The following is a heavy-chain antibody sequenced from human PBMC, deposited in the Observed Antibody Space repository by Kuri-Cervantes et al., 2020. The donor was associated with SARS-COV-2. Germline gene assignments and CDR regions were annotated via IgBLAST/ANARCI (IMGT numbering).Heavy chain of an antibody. CDR3: AKELLWFGDLHGGYFDY. V-gene: IGHV3-30*18. CDR2: ISYDGSNK. Sequence: GGSLRLSCAASGFTFSSYGMHWVRQAPGKGLEWVAVISYDGSNKYYADSVKGRFTISRDNSKNTLYLQMNSLRAEDTAVYYCAKELLWFGDLHGGYFDYWGQGTLVTVSS. CDR1: GFTFSSYG. D-gene: IGHD3-10*01. J-gene: IGHJ4*02.